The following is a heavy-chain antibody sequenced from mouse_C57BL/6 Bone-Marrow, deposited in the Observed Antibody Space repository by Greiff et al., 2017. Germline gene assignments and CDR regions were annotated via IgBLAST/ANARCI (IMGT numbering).Heavy chain of an antibody. CDR2: IDPFDSYT. D-gene: IGHD2-2*01. J-gene: IGHJ2*01. Sequence: VKLQQSGAELVKPGASVKLSCKASGYTFTSYWMQWVKQRPGQGLKWIGEIDPFDSYTNYNQKFKGKATLTVDTSSSTAYMQLSSLTSEDSAVYYCAVGYYFDYWGQGTTLTVSS. CDR3: AVGYYFDY. V-gene: IGHV1-50*01. CDR1: GYTFTSYW.